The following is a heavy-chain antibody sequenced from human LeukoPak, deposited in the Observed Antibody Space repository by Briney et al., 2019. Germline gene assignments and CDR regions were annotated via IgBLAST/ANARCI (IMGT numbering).Heavy chain of an antibody. CDR1: GFTFSSYA. D-gene: IGHD3-10*01. CDR2: ISYDGSNK. CDR3: ARDRSPGYYYYYGMDV. Sequence: GGSLRLSCAASGFTFSSYAMHWVRQAPGKGLEWVAVISYDGSNKYYADSVKGRFTISRDNSKNTLYLQMNSLRAEDTAVYYCARDRSPGYYYYYGMDVWGQGTTVTVSS. J-gene: IGHJ6*02. V-gene: IGHV3-30*04.